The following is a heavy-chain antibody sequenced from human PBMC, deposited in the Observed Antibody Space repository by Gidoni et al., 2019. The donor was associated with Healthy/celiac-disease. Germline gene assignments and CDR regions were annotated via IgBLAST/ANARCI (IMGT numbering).Heavy chain of an antibody. Sequence: QVQLQQWGAGLLKPSETLSLTCAVYGGSFSGYYWSWIRQPPGKGLEWIGEINHSGSTNYNPSLKSRVTISVDTSKNQFSLKLGSVTAADTAVYYCARGGGDYVWGSYRYVQFDYWGQGTLVTVSS. V-gene: IGHV4-34*01. CDR2: INHSGST. CDR3: ARGGGDYVWGSYRYVQFDY. D-gene: IGHD3-16*02. J-gene: IGHJ4*02. CDR1: GGSFSGYY.